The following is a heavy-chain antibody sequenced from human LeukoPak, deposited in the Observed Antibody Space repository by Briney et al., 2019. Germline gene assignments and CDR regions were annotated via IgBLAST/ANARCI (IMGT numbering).Heavy chain of an antibody. D-gene: IGHD3-10*01. CDR2: ISGSGDST. J-gene: IGHJ4*02. CDR3: TKWSGFGDD. CDR1: GFTFSSNS. V-gene: IGHV3-23*01. Sequence: GGSLRLSCAASGFTFSSNSMTWVRQTPGKGLEWVSGISGSGDSTFYADSVKGRFTISKDNSRNTLYLQMSSLRPEDTAVYYCTKWSGFGDDWGQGTLVTVPS.